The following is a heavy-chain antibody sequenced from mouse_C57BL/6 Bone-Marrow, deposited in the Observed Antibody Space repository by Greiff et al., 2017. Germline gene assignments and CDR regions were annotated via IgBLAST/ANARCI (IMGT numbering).Heavy chain of an antibody. Sequence: VMLVESGPGLVQPSQSLSITCTVSGFSLTSYGVHWVRQSPGKGLEWLGVIWRGGSTDYNAAFMSRLSITKDNSKSQVFFKMNSLQADDTAIYYCAKDYYGSSYGGFAYWGQGTLVTVSA. CDR3: AKDYYGSSYGGFAY. CDR2: IWRGGST. V-gene: IGHV2-5*01. CDR1: GFSLTSYG. D-gene: IGHD1-1*01. J-gene: IGHJ3*01.